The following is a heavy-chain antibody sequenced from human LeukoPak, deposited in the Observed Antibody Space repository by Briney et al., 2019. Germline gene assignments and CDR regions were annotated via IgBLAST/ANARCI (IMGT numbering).Heavy chain of an antibody. CDR3: AKDRPGYSSSWPGPFDY. CDR1: GFTVSSNY. Sequence: GGSLRLSCAASGFTVSSNYMSWVRQAPGKGLEWVSVIYSGGSTYYADSVKGRFTISRDNSKNTLYLQMNSLRAEDTAVYYCAKDRPGYSSSWPGPFDYWGQGTLVTVSS. J-gene: IGHJ4*02. CDR2: IYSGGST. V-gene: IGHV3-53*05. D-gene: IGHD6-13*01.